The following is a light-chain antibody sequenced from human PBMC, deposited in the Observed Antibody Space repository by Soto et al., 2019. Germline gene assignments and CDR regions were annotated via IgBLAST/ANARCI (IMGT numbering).Light chain of an antibody. V-gene: IGKV3-20*01. CDR3: QQANSFPLT. Sequence: EIVFTQSPCTLSLSPGERATLSCRASQSVSSSYLAWYQQKPGQAPRLLIYGASIRATGIPARFSGSGSGTDFTLTISSLQPEDFATYYCQQANSFPLTFGGGTKVDIK. J-gene: IGKJ4*01. CDR2: GAS. CDR1: QSVSSSY.